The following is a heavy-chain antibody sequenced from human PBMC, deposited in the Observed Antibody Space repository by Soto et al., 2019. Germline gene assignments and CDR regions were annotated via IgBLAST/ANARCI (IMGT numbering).Heavy chain of an antibody. CDR1: GGSISSSSYY. V-gene: IGHV4-39*01. CDR2: IYYSGST. CDR3: RRLVAGTFSDAFDI. Sequence: QLQLQESGPGLVKPSETLSLTCTVSGGSISSSSYYWGWIRQPPGKGLEWIGSIYYSGSTYYNPSLKSRVTISVDTSKNQFSLKLSSVTAADTAVYYCRRLVAGTFSDAFDIWGQGTMVTVSS. D-gene: IGHD6-19*01. J-gene: IGHJ3*02.